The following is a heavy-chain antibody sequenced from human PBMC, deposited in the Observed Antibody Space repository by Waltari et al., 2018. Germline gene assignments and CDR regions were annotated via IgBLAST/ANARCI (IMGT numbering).Heavy chain of an antibody. J-gene: IGHJ6*02. Sequence: QVQLVQSGAEVKKPGASVKVSCKASGYTFTSYGISWVRQAPGEGIEWMGWVSAYNGNTNYAQKLQGRVTMTTDTSTSTAYMELRSLRSDATAVYYFARGNLEWPLGDMDVWGQGTTVTVSS. CDR1: GYTFTSYG. V-gene: IGHV1-18*01. CDR3: ARGNLEWPLGDMDV. D-gene: IGHD3-3*01. CDR2: VSAYNGNT.